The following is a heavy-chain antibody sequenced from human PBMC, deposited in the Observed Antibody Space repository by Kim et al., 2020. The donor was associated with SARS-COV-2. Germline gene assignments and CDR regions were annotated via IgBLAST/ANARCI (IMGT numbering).Heavy chain of an antibody. CDR1: GGSISSGGYY. V-gene: IGHV4-31*03. J-gene: IGHJ4*02. CDR2: IYDSGTT. D-gene: IGHD3-10*01. CDR3: PRGGGPAGYYFDC. Sequence: SETLSLTCTVSGGSISSGGYYWSWIRQHPGKGLEWIGYIYDSGTTYYNPSLKSRVTISVDTSKNQFSLQLRSVTAADTAAYYCPRGGGPAGYYFDCWGQG.